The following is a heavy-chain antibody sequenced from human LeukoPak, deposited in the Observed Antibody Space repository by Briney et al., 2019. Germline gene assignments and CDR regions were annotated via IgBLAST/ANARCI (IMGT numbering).Heavy chain of an antibody. D-gene: IGHD3-22*01. V-gene: IGHV4-30-4*08. CDR3: ARAKSPYYYDSSGYYLIQNWFDH. CDR2: IYYSGST. Sequence: SQTLSLTCTVSGGSISTGDYYSSWIRQPPGKCLEWLVYIYYSGSTYYYPSLKGRVTISVDTSKNQFSLKLSSVTVADTAVYYCARAKSPYYYDSSGYYLIQNWFDHWGQGTLVTVSS. CDR1: GGSISTGDYY. J-gene: IGHJ5*02.